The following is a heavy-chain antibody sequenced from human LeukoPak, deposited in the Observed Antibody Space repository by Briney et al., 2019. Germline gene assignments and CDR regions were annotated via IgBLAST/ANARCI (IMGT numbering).Heavy chain of an antibody. CDR3: ARRAVVAAAVSYFDY. Sequence: SETLSLTCSVSGGPISNRTCYWGWIRQPPGKGLEWIGGVHYTGTTYYSPSLNSRVTVSIDTSNKQFSLRLTSVTAADTAVYYCARRAVVAAAVSYFDYWGQGILVTVSS. CDR1: GGPISNRTCY. D-gene: IGHD2-2*01. J-gene: IGHJ4*02. CDR2: VHYTGTT. V-gene: IGHV4-39*01.